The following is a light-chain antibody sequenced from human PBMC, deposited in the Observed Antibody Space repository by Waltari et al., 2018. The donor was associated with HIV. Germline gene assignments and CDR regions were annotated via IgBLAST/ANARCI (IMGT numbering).Light chain of an antibody. J-gene: IGLJ3*02. CDR3: AAWDDSLSGPV. CDR2: RNN. Sequence: QSVLTQPPSASGTPGQRVTISCSGTGPTLGSNDVYWYQSLPGTPPKLLIYRNNQRPSGVPDRFSGSKSGTSASLAISGLRSEDEADYYCAAWDDSLSGPVFGGGTKLTVL. CDR1: GPTLGSND. V-gene: IGLV1-47*01.